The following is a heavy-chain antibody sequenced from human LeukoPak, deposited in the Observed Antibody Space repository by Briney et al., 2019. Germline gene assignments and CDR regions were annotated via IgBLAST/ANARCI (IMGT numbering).Heavy chain of an antibody. Sequence: GGSLRLSCAASGFTFGSYSMNWVRQAPGKGLEWVSYISSSSSTIYYADSVKGRFTISRDNAKSSLYLQMNSLRDEDTAVYYCARDFDSSGYWFDPWGQGTLVIVSS. J-gene: IGHJ5*02. D-gene: IGHD3-22*01. CDR3: ARDFDSSGYWFDP. CDR1: GFTFGSYS. CDR2: ISSSSSTI. V-gene: IGHV3-48*02.